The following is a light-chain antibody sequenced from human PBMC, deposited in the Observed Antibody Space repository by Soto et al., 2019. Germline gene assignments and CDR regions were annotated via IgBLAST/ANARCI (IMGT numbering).Light chain of an antibody. CDR3: QSYDSSLSGVV. J-gene: IGLJ2*01. Sequence: QAVLTQPPSVSGAPGQRVTISCTGCSSNIGAGYDVHWYQQLPGTAPKLLIYGNSNRPSGVPDRFSGSKSGTSASLAITGRQAEDEADYYCQSYDSSLSGVVFGGGTKRTVL. CDR2: GNS. CDR1: SSNIGAGYD. V-gene: IGLV1-40*01.